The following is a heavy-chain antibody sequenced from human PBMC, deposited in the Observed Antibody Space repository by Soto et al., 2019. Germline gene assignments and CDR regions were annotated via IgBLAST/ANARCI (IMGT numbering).Heavy chain of an antibody. Sequence: SSETLSLTCTVSDGSISSGDYYWSWIRQPPGKGLEWIGYILYSGTTNYNPSLESRLTISVDTSKNQFSLKLTSVTAADTAVYYCSINGAIYYWGRGTTVTVSS. J-gene: IGHJ4*02. V-gene: IGHV4-30-4*01. CDR1: DGSISSGDYY. D-gene: IGHD2-8*01. CDR3: SINGAIYY. CDR2: ILYSGTT.